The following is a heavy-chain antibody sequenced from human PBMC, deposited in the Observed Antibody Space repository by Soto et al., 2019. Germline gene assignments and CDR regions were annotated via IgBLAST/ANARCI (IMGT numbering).Heavy chain of an antibody. Sequence: ASVKVSCKASGGTFSSYDISWVRQAPGQGLEWMGGIIPILGIANYAQKFQGRVTITADKSTSTAYMELSSLRSEDTAVYYYARSLVTGDYYYYYGMDVWGQGTTVTVSS. CDR2: IIPILGIA. D-gene: IGHD7-27*01. J-gene: IGHJ6*02. V-gene: IGHV1-69*10. CDR1: GGTFSSYD. CDR3: ARSLVTGDYYYYYGMDV.